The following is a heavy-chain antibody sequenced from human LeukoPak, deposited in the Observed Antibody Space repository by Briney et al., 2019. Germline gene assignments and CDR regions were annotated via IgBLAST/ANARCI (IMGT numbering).Heavy chain of an antibody. CDR3: AKPHTLLWDPNWFDP. CDR2: ISGSGGST. Sequence: GGSLRLSCAASGFTFSSYAMSWVRQAPGKGLEWVSAISGSGGSTYYADSVKGRFTISGDNSKNTLYLQMNSLRAEDTAVYYCAKPHTLLWDPNWFDPWGQGTLVTVSS. V-gene: IGHV3-23*01. J-gene: IGHJ5*02. D-gene: IGHD3-10*01. CDR1: GFTFSSYA.